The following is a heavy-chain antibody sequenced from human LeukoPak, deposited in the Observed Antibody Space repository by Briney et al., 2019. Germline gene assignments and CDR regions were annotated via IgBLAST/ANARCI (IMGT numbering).Heavy chain of an antibody. Sequence: LSGGSLRLSCTASGFTFDVYGMSWARQAPGKGLEWVSVINWNGGSTGYADSVKGRFTISRDNAKNSLYLQMNSLRAEDTALYYCARVGYYYESSSYSGAFDIWGQGAMVTVSS. V-gene: IGHV3-20*04. CDR2: INWNGGST. CDR3: ARVGYYYESSSYSGAFDI. D-gene: IGHD3-22*01. CDR1: GFTFDVYG. J-gene: IGHJ3*02.